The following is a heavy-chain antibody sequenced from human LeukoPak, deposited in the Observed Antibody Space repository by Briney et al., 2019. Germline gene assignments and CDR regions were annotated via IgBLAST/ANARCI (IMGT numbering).Heavy chain of an antibody. D-gene: IGHD3-22*01. CDR1: GFTFSSYW. CDR3: AKDNRNAYYDSSGYYPTGGFDY. CDR2: IKQDGSEK. V-gene: IGHV3-7*03. J-gene: IGHJ4*02. Sequence: GGSLRLSCAASGFTFSSYWMSWVRQAPGKGLEWVANIKQDGSEKYYVDSVKGRFTISRDNAKNSLYLQMNSLRAEDTALYYCAKDNRNAYYDSSGYYPTGGFDYWGQGTLVTVSS.